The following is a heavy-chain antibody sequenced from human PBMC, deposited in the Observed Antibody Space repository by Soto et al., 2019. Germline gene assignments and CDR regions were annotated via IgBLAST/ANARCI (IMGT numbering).Heavy chain of an antibody. CDR1: GGSISSGGYS. D-gene: IGHD2-21*01. CDR2: IYHSAST. J-gene: IGHJ4*02. V-gene: IGHV4-30-2*01. Sequence: SETLSLTCAVSGGSISSGGYSWSWIRQPPGKGLELIGYIYHSASTYYNPSLKSRVTISVDRSKNQLSLKLSSVTAADTAVYYCARGPPLLWWSQGTLVTV. CDR3: ARGPPLLW.